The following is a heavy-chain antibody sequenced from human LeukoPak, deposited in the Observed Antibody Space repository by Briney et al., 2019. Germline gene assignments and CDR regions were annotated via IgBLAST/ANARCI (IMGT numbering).Heavy chain of an antibody. D-gene: IGHD3-22*01. CDR1: GGPISSGSYY. CDR3: ARGYDGSGYYYRNWYFDL. J-gene: IGHJ2*01. V-gene: IGHV4-61*02. CDR2: MYTSGST. Sequence: SSETLPLTCTVSGGPISSGSYYWSWIRQPAGQGLEYIGRMYTSGSTNYNPSLKSRVTISVDTSKNQFSLKLSSVTAADTAVYYCARGYDGSGYYYRNWYFDLRGRGTLVTVSS.